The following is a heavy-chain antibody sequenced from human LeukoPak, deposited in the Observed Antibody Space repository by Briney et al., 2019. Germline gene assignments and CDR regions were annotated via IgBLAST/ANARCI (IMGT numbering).Heavy chain of an antibody. J-gene: IGHJ6*04. D-gene: IGHD2-2*01. V-gene: IGHV1-69*13. CDR2: IIPIFGTA. CDR1: GGTFSSYA. Sequence: SVKVSCTASGGTFSSYAISWVRQAPGQGLEWMGGIIPIFGTANYAQKFQGRVTITADESTSTAYMELSSLRSEDTAVYYCARGGYCSSTSCYPPRYYYGMDVWGKGTTVTVSS. CDR3: ARGGYCSSTSCYPPRYYYGMDV.